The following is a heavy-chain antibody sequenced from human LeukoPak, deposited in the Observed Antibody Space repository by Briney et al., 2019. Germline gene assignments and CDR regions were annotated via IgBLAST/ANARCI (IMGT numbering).Heavy chain of an antibody. V-gene: IGHV1-69*02. CDR1: GGTFSSYT. CDR3: ASEYQLLNYYYYGMDV. CDR2: IIPIFGIA. J-gene: IGHJ6*01. Sequence: SVKVSCKASGGTFSSYTISWVRQAPGQGLEWMGRIIPIFGIANYAPKFQGRVTITADKSTSTAYMDLSSLRSEDTAVYYCASEYQLLNYYYYGMDVGGQGTTVTVPS. D-gene: IGHD2-2*01.